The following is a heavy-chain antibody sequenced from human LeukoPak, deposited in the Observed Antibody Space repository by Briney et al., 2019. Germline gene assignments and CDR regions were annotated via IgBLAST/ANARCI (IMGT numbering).Heavy chain of an antibody. CDR3: AKVGDNWDFDY. V-gene: IGHV3-30*18. Sequence: QTGGSLRLSCAASGFTFSSYAMHWVRQAPGKGLEWVALISCDGSSRYYADSVKGRFTVSRDNSKNTLFLQMNSLRVADTAVYYCAKVGDNWDFDYWGQGTLVTVSS. CDR1: GFTFSSYA. CDR2: ISCDGSSR. J-gene: IGHJ4*02. D-gene: IGHD1-1*01.